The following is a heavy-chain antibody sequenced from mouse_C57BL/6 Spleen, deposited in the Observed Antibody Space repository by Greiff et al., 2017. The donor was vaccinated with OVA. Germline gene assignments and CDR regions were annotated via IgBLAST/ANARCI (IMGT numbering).Heavy chain of an antibody. CDR3: ASTGFDY. D-gene: IGHD4-1*01. J-gene: IGHJ2*01. CDR1: GYAFRSSW. Sequence: QVPLQQSGPELVKPGASVKISCKASGYAFRSSWMNWVKQRPGKGLEWIGRISPGDGDTNYNGKFKGKATLTADKSSSTAYMQLSSLTSEDSAVYFCASTGFDYWGQGTTLTGSS. V-gene: IGHV1-82*01. CDR2: ISPGDGDT.